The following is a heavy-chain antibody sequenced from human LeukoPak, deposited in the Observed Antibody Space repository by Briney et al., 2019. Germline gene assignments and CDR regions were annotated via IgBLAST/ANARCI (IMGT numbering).Heavy chain of an antibody. CDR2: IYPADSDT. V-gene: IGHV5-51*01. J-gene: IGHJ4*02. CDR3: ARRLGATQPYFDF. Sequence: GESLKISCQGSGYSFSSYWIGWVRQMPGKGLEWMGIIYPADSDTRCSPSFQGQVTISADKSISTAYLQWSGLKASDTAMYYCARRLGATQPYFDFWGQGALVTVSS. D-gene: IGHD1-26*01. CDR1: GYSFSSYW.